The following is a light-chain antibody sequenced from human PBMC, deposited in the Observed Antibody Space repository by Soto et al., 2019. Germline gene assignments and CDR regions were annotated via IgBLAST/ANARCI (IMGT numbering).Light chain of an antibody. CDR2: GAS. CDR1: QSVSSY. J-gene: IGKJ1*01. V-gene: IGKV3-15*01. Sequence: EIVMTQSPATLSVSPGERATLSCRASQSVSSYLAWYQQKPGQAPRLLIYGASTRATGIPARFSGSGSGTEFSIPISSLQSEDYSVYYCQQYNNWPPWTFGQGTKVEIK. CDR3: QQYNNWPPWT.